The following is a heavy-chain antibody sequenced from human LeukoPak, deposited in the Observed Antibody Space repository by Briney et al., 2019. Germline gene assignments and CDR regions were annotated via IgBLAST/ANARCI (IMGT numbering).Heavy chain of an antibody. V-gene: IGHV1-46*01. Sequence: ASVKVSCKASGGTFSSYAISWVRQAPGQGLEWMGIINPSGGSTSYAQKFQGRVTMTRDTSTSTVYMELSSLRSEDTAVYYCARDYYYDSSPGGMDVWGQGTTVTVSS. J-gene: IGHJ6*02. D-gene: IGHD3-22*01. CDR1: GGTFSSYA. CDR2: INPSGGST. CDR3: ARDYYYDSSPGGMDV.